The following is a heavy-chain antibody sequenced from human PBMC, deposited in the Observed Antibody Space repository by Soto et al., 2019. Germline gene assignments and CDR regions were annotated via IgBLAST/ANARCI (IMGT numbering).Heavy chain of an antibody. J-gene: IGHJ4*02. CDR2: IDGDGRNT. D-gene: IGHD6-19*01. CDR1: GFTFSSHW. V-gene: IGHV3-74*01. Sequence: EVQLVESGGGLVLPGGSLTVSCTASGFTFSSHWIHWVRQGPGKGLMWVSRIDGDGRNTDYADSVKGRFALSRDNAKNTVNLHMSSLRADDTGVYYCIRGSRGWNGIDYWGQGARVTVSS. CDR3: IRGSRGWNGIDY.